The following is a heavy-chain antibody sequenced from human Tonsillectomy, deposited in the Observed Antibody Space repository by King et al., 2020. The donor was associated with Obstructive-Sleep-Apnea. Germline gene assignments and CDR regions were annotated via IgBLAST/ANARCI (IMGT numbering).Heavy chain of an antibody. V-gene: IGHV4-30-4*01. CDR3: ARGSDEL. J-gene: IGHJ2*01. Sequence: QLQESGPGLVKPSQTLSLTCTVSGVAISSSDFSWSWICQPPGKGLEWVGCIFYNGCTSYNPSLKRRVAISVGTSKKAFSLKLRSATAADTAVYDCARGSDELWGRGTLVTVSS. CDR1: GVAISSSDFS. CDR2: IFYNGCT.